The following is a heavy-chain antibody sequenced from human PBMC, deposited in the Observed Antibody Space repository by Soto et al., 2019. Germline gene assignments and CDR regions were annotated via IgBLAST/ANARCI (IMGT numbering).Heavy chain of an antibody. V-gene: IGHV4-31*03. Sequence: SETLSLTCTVSGGSISSGGYYWSWIRQHPGRGLEWIGYIYYSGSTYYNPSLKSRVTISVDTSKNQFSLKLSSVTAADSVVYYCASYSPSITIFGVVDYYYYYMDVWGKGTTVTVSS. J-gene: IGHJ6*03. CDR3: ASYSPSITIFGVVDYYYYYMDV. CDR1: GGSISSGGYY. CDR2: IYYSGST. D-gene: IGHD3-3*01.